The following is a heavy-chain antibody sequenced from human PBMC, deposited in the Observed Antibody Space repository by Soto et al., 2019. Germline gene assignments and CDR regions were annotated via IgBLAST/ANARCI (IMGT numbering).Heavy chain of an antibody. CDR3: ARASRDMITFGGVPLDAFDI. Sequence: GGSLRLSCAASGFTFSDYYMSWIRQAPGKGLEWVSYISSSGSTIYYADSVKGRFTISRDNAKNSLYLQMNSLRAEDTAVYYCARASRDMITFGGVPLDAFDIWGQGTMVTVS. CDR1: GFTFSDYY. D-gene: IGHD3-16*01. V-gene: IGHV3-11*01. CDR2: ISSSGSTI. J-gene: IGHJ3*02.